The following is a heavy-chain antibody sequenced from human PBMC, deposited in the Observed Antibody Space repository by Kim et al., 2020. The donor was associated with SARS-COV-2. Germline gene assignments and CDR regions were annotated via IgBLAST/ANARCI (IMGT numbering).Heavy chain of an antibody. V-gene: IGHV3-21*01. D-gene: IGHD3-9*01. CDR2: ISSSSSYI. J-gene: IGHJ4*02. Sequence: GKGLEWVSSISSSSSYIYYADSVKGRFTISRDNAKNSLYLQMNSLRAEDTAVYYCARGALIDYDILTGYYVSPYFDYWGQGSLVTVSS. CDR3: ARGALIDYDILTGYYVSPYFDY.